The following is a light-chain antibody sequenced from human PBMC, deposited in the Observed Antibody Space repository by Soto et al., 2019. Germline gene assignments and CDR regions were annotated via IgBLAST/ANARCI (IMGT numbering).Light chain of an antibody. CDR3: AAWDDILSVV. CDR2: RNN. V-gene: IGLV1-47*01. CDR1: SSNIGSNY. Sequence: QSVLTQPPSASGTPGQRVTISCSGSSSNIGSNYVYWYQQLPGTAPKLLIYRNNQRPSGVPDRFSGSKSVTSASLAISGLRSEDEADYYCAAWDDILSVVFGGGTKLTVL. J-gene: IGLJ2*01.